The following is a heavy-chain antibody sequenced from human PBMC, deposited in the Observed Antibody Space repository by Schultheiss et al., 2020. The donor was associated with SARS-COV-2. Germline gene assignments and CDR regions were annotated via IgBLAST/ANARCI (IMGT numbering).Heavy chain of an antibody. CDR3: ARGLVVRGDDYGMDV. CDR2: ISSSGSTI. Sequence: GGSLRLSCAASGFTFSSYEMNWVRQAPGKGLEWVSYISSSGSTIYYADSVKGRFTISRDNAKNSLYLQMNSLRAEDTAVYYCARGLVVRGDDYGMDVWGQGTTVTVSS. CDR1: GFTFSSYE. J-gene: IGHJ6*02. V-gene: IGHV3-48*03. D-gene: IGHD3-10*01.